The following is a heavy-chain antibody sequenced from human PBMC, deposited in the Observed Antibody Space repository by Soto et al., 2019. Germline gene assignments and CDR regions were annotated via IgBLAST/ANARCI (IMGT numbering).Heavy chain of an antibody. V-gene: IGHV2-26*01. Sequence: QVTLKESGPVLVKLTKTLTLTCTVSGFSLSNARMGVSWIRQPPGKALVWLAHIFSNDEKSYSTSLKSRLTISKDTSKSQVVLTMTNMDPVDTATYYCARILAYCGGDCYPYYFDYWGQGTLVTVSS. CDR3: ARILAYCGGDCYPYYFDY. CDR2: IFSNDEK. J-gene: IGHJ4*02. D-gene: IGHD2-21*02. CDR1: GFSLSNARMG.